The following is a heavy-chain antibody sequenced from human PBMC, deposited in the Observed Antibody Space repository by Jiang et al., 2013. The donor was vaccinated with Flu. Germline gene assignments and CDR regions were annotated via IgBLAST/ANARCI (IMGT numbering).Heavy chain of an antibody. CDR1: GGSFSGYY. CDR3: ARRRCSGGSCYFYYYYGMDV. V-gene: IGHV4-34*01. D-gene: IGHD2-15*01. Sequence: LLKPSETLSLTCAVYGGSFSGYYWSWIRQPPGKGLEWIGEINHSGSTNYNPSLKSRVTISVDTSKNQFSLKLSSVTAADTAVYYCARRRCSGGSCYFYYYYGMDVWGQGTTVTVSS. CDR2: INHSGST. J-gene: IGHJ6*02.